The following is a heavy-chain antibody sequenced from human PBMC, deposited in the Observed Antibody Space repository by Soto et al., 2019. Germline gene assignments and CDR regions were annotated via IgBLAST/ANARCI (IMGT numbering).Heavy chain of an antibody. CDR3: AKDAGYNDGLWLMDH. CDR1: GLPHSNFA. V-gene: IGHV3-23*05. J-gene: IGHJ4*02. CDR2: IYGSGRGI. D-gene: IGHD5-18*01. Sequence: EVRLLESGGGLVQPGGSLRLSCSASGLPHSNFAMMWVRQAPGKGLECVSGIYGSGRGIEYADSVKGRFTISRDNSKNTVDLEMTDLGADDTAVYYCAKDAGYNDGLWLMDHWGRGTQVTVSS.